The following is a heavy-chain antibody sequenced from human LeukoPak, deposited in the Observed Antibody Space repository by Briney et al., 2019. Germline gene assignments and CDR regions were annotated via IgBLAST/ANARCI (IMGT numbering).Heavy chain of an antibody. V-gene: IGHV1-2*02. CDR3: PRDAHYDFWSGYYPYYFDY. J-gene: IGHJ4*02. D-gene: IGHD3-3*01. CDR2: INPNSGGT. Sequence: ASVKVSCKASGYTFTGYYMHWVRQAPGQGLEWMGWINPNSGGTNYAQKFQGRVTMTRDTSISTAYMELSRLRSDDTAVYYCPRDAHYDFWSGYYPYYFDYWGQGTLVTVSS. CDR1: GYTFTGYY.